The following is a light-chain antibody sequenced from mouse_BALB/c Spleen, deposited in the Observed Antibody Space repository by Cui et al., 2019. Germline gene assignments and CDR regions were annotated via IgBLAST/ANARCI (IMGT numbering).Light chain of an antibody. J-gene: IGKJ5*01. Sequence: QIVLTQSPAIMSASPGERVTMTCCASSSGSSSYLYWYQQKSGSSPTRWIYSISNLASGVPARFSGSGSGTSYSLTINSMEAEDAATYYCQQWSSNPLTFGAGTKLELK. V-gene: IGKV4-79*01. CDR2: SIS. CDR3: QQWSSNPLT. CDR1: SSGSSSY.